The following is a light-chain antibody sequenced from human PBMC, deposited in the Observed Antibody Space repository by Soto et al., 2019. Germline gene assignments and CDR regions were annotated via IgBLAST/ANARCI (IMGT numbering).Light chain of an antibody. V-gene: IGKV3-20*01. Sequence: EIVLTQSPATLSLSPGERATLSCRASQRISNSYLAWYQQKPGQAPRLLLYDASSRATGIPDRVSGSGSGTDFTLTISSLEPEDFAVYYCQQYARPPFAFGQGTKVEIK. CDR3: QQYARPPFA. CDR1: QRISNSY. CDR2: DAS. J-gene: IGKJ2*01.